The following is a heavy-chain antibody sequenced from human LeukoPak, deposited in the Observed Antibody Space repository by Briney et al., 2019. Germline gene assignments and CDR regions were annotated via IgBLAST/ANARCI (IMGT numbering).Heavy chain of an antibody. Sequence: SETLSLTCAVYGGSFSGYYWSWIRQPPGKWLEWIGEINHSGSTTYNPSLKSRVTISVDTSKNQFSLKLSSVTAADTAVYYCARADIAATGTPFDYWGQGIQVTVSS. CDR1: GGSFSGYY. D-gene: IGHD6-13*01. V-gene: IGHV4-34*01. CDR3: ARADIAATGTPFDY. J-gene: IGHJ4*02. CDR2: INHSGST.